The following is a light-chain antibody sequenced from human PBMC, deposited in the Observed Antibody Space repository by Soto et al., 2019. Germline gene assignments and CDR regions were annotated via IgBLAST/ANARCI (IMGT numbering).Light chain of an antibody. J-gene: IGLJ2*01. CDR3: SSYTSSSTPVV. CDR2: DVS. Sequence: QSALTQPASVSGSPGQSITISCTGTSSDVGGYNYVSWYQQHPGKAPKLMIYDVSNRPSGVSNGFSGYKSGNTASLTNYGLQAEDEADYYCSSYTSSSTPVVFGGGTKLTVL. CDR1: SSDVGGYNY. V-gene: IGLV2-14*01.